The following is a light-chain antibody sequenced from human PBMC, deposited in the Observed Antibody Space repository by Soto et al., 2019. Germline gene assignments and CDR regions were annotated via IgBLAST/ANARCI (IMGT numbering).Light chain of an antibody. V-gene: IGLV2-14*03. J-gene: IGLJ2*01. Sequence: QSVLTQPASASGSPGQSITISCTGTSSDIGAYNFVSWYQQHPGKAPKLMLYDVNIRPSGVSDRFSGSKSGNTASLTISGLQAADEADYYCTSWSTSTTMRFGGGTKVTVL. CDR2: DVN. CDR3: TSWSTSTTMR. CDR1: SSDIGAYNF.